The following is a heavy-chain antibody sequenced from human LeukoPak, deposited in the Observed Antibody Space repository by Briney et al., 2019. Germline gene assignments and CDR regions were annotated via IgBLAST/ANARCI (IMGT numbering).Heavy chain of an antibody. D-gene: IGHD3-3*01. V-gene: IGHV3-11*01. CDR2: ISSSGSTI. CDR1: GFTFSDYY. CDR3: AREARRFLEWFGFDP. J-gene: IGHJ5*02. Sequence: GGSLRLSCAAPGFTFSDYYMRWIRQAPGKGLEWVSYISSSGSTIYYADSVKGRFTISRDNAMNSLYLQMNSLRAEDTAVYYCAREARRFLEWFGFDPWGQGTLVTVSS.